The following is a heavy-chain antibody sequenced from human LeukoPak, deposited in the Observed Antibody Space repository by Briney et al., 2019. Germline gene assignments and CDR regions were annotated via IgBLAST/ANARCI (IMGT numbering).Heavy chain of an antibody. D-gene: IGHD3-22*01. CDR3: ARRYYYDSSSYFDY. V-gene: IGHV5-51*01. Sequence: GESLKISCKASGYTFTTYWIVWVRQMPGKGLEWMGIIYPGDSDTRYSPSFQGQVTISTDKSISTAYLQWSSLKASDTAMYYCARRYYYDSSSYFDYWGQGTLVTVSS. J-gene: IGHJ4*02. CDR1: GYTFTTYW. CDR2: IYPGDSDT.